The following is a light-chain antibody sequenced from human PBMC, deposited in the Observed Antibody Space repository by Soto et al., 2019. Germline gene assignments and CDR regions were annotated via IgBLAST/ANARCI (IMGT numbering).Light chain of an antibody. V-gene: IGKV3-11*01. Sequence: EIVLTQSPATLSLSTGERATLSCRASQSVSSYLAWYQQKPGQAPRLLIYDASNRATGIPARFSGSGSGTDLTLTISSLEPEDFAVYYCQQRSNWPPYTFGQGTKV. J-gene: IGKJ2*01. CDR1: QSVSSY. CDR3: QQRSNWPPYT. CDR2: DAS.